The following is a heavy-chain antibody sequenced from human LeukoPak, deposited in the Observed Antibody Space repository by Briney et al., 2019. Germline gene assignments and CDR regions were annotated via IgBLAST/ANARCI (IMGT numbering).Heavy chain of an antibody. Sequence: GGSLRLSCAASGFTFDYYAMHWVRQAPGNGLEWVSLISWDCGSTYYADSVKGRFTISRDNSKNSLYLQMNSLRAEDTALYYCAKAAFTGIVGANSLWDYWGQGTLVTVSS. CDR1: GFTFDYYA. J-gene: IGHJ4*02. D-gene: IGHD1-26*01. CDR3: AKAAFTGIVGANSLWDY. V-gene: IGHV3-43D*03. CDR2: ISWDCGST.